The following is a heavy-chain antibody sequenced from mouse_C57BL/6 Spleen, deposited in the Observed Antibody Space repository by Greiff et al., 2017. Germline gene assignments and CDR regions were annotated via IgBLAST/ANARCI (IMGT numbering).Heavy chain of an antibody. V-gene: IGHV2-2*01. CDR1: GFSLTSYG. J-gene: IGHJ1*03. Sequence: QVQLKESGPGLVQPSQSLSITCTVSGFSLTSYGVHWVRQSPGKGLEWLGVIWRGGSKDYNAAFISSLSISKDNSKSQVFCKMNSLQADDTAIYYGDRTLYGSSSNWYFDVWGTGTTVTVSS. CDR2: IWRGGSK. CDR3: DRTLYGSSSNWYFDV. D-gene: IGHD1-1*01.